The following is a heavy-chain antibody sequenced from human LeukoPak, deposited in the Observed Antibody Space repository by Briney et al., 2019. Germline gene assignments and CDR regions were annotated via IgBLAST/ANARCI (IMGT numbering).Heavy chain of an antibody. V-gene: IGHV3-48*03. CDR2: ISSSGSTI. Sequence: GGSLRPSCAASGFTFSSYEMNWVRQAPGKGLEWVSYISSSGSTIYYADSVKGRFTISRDNAKNSLYLQMNSLRAEDTAVYYCASVTYYYDSSGYYHFDYWGQGTLVTVSS. D-gene: IGHD3-22*01. J-gene: IGHJ4*02. CDR1: GFTFSSYE. CDR3: ASVTYYYDSSGYYHFDY.